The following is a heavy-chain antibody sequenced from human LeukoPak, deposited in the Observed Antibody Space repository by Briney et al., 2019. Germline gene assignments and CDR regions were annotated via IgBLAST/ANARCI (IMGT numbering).Heavy chain of an antibody. CDR1: GFTVGSNY. CDR3: ATAFYINDVAGVDY. J-gene: IGHJ4*02. Sequence: GGSLRLSCAASGFTVGSNYMSWVRQAPGKGLKCVSVIYSGDGGTYYADSVKGRFTISRDNSKNTLYLQMTSLRAEDTAVYYCATAFYINDVAGVDYWGQGTLVTVSS. CDR2: IYSGDGGT. D-gene: IGHD2/OR15-2a*01. V-gene: IGHV3-53*01.